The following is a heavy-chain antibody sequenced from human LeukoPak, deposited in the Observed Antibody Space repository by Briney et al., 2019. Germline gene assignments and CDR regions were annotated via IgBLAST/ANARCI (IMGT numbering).Heavy chain of an antibody. D-gene: IGHD2-15*01. V-gene: IGHV1-8*02. CDR1: GGTFSSYA. CDR2: MNPNSGNT. CDR3: ARAGGYCGRISCPYYFDY. Sequence: ASVKVSCKASGGTFSSYAISWVRQATGQGLEWMGWMNPNSGNTGYAQKFQGRVTMTRNTSISTAYMELSSLRSEDTAVYYCARAGGYCGRISCPYYFDYWGQGSLVAVSS. J-gene: IGHJ4*02.